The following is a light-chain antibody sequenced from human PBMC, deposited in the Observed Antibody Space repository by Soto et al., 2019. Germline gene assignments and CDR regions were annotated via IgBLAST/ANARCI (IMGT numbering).Light chain of an antibody. CDR1: SSDVGGHNF. J-gene: IGLJ1*01. CDR3: SSYTVTSTPYV. Sequence: QSALTQPASVSGSPGQSITISCTGTSSDVGGHNFVSWFRQYPGQAPQLLISEVSNRPSGVSHRFSGSKSGNTASLTISGLRPDYEADYFCSSYTVTSTPYVFGTGTKVTVL. CDR2: EVS. V-gene: IGLV2-14*01.